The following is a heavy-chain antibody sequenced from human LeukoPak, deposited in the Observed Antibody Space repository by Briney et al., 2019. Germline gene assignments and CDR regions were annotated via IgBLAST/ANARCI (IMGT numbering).Heavy chain of an antibody. Sequence: SETLSLTCSVSGYSITNGYYWAWIRQPPGKGLERIGSIDYSGSTYYNPSLNSRVTLSVDTSKNQFSLKVSSVTAADTAVYYCARNPHVVVVVAKIYWFDPWGQGTLVTVSS. CDR1: GYSITNGYY. CDR2: IDYSGST. CDR3: ARNPHVVVVVAKIYWFDP. D-gene: IGHD2-21*01. V-gene: IGHV4-38-2*02. J-gene: IGHJ5*02.